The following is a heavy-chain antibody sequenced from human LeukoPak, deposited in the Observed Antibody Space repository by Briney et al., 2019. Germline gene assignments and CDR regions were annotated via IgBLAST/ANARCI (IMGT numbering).Heavy chain of an antibody. J-gene: IGHJ6*02. V-gene: IGHV1-18*01. Sequence: ASVKVSCKASGYTFTSYGISWVRQAPGQGLEWVGWISAYNGNTNYAQKLQGRVTMTTDTSTSTAYMELRSLRSDDTAVYYCAREGSRYSRKKYGMDVWGQGTTVTVSS. D-gene: IGHD6-13*01. CDR2: ISAYNGNT. CDR1: GYTFTSYG. CDR3: AREGSRYSRKKYGMDV.